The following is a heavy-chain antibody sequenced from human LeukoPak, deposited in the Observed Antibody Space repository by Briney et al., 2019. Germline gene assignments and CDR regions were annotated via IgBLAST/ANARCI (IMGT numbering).Heavy chain of an antibody. CDR3: ARDLDDYVWGSYRSSLRGFDY. CDR1: GFTFSSYA. Sequence: GGSLRLSCAASGFTFSSYAMHWVRQAPGKGLEWVAVISYDGSNKYYADSVKGRFTISRDNSKNTLYLQMNSLRAEDTAVYSCARDLDDYVWGSYRSSLRGFDYWGQGTLVTVSS. V-gene: IGHV3-30-3*01. D-gene: IGHD3-16*02. J-gene: IGHJ4*02. CDR2: ISYDGSNK.